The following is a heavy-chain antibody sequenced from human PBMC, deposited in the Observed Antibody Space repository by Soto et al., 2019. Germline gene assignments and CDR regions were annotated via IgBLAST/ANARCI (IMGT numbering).Heavy chain of an antibody. CDR3: ARGSEPAYSSWYVNGDY. CDR2: INAGNGNT. Sequence: QVQQVQSGAEVKKPGASVKVSCKASGYTFTSYAIHWVRQAPGQRLEWMGWINAGNGNTKYSQKFQDRVTITRDTSASTAYMEVSSLRVEDTAVYYCARGSEPAYSSWYVNGDYWGQGTLVTVSS. J-gene: IGHJ4*02. D-gene: IGHD6-13*01. CDR1: GYTFTSYA. V-gene: IGHV1-3*01.